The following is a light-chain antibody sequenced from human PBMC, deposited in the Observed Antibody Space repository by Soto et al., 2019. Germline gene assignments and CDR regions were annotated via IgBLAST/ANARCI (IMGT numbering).Light chain of an antibody. CDR2: KAS. J-gene: IGKJ1*01. CDR3: QQYNSYST. V-gene: IGKV1-5*03. Sequence: DIPMTKSPSTLSASVGDRVTITCRASQSISSWLAWYQQKPGKAPKLLIYKASILESGVPSRFSGSGSGTEFTLTISSLQPDGFATYYCQQYNSYSTFGQGTKVEIK. CDR1: QSISSW.